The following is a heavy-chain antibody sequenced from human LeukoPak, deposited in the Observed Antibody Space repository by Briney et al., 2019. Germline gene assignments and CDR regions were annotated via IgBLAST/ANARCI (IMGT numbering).Heavy chain of an antibody. D-gene: IGHD4-23*01. CDR3: ARHPGKVTNDWYFDL. J-gene: IGHJ2*01. CDR2: INPNSGGT. Sequence: ASVKVSCKASGFTFTGYYMHWVRQAPGQGLEWMGWINPNSGGTNYAQKFQGRVTMTRDTSITTAYMELSRLSSDDTAVYYCARHPGKVTNDWYFDLWGRGTLVTVSS. V-gene: IGHV1-2*02. CDR1: GFTFTGYY.